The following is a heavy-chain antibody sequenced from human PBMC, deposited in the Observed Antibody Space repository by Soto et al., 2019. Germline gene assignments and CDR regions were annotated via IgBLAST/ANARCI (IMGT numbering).Heavy chain of an antibody. Sequence: SVKVSCKASAGTFSSYAISRVRQAPGQGLEWMGGIIPIFGTANYAQKFQGRVTITADESTSTAYMELSSLRSEDTAVYYCARDLTFGVVIVIPLHAFDIWGQVTMVTVSS. CDR2: IIPIFGTA. J-gene: IGHJ3*02. D-gene: IGHD3-16*02. CDR1: AGTFSSYA. V-gene: IGHV1-69*13. CDR3: ARDLTFGVVIVIPLHAFDI.